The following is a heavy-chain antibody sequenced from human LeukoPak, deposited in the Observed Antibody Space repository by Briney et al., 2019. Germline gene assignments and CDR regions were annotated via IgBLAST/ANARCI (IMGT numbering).Heavy chain of an antibody. D-gene: IGHD4-11*01. Sequence: ASVKVSCKASGYTFTSYYMHWVRQAPGQGLEWRGIINPSGGSTSYAQKFQGRVTMTRDTSTSTFYMELRSLRSEDTAVYYCARSPSGGTTREFDYWGQGTLVTVSS. J-gene: IGHJ4*02. CDR3: ARSPSGGTTREFDY. V-gene: IGHV1-46*01. CDR2: INPSGGST. CDR1: GYTFTSYY.